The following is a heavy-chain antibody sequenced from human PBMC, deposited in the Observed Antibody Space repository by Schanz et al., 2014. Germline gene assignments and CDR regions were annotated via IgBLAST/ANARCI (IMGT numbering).Heavy chain of an antibody. CDR1: GFTFTNYA. CDR2: ISDSGDTA. V-gene: IGHV3-23*01. J-gene: IGHJ4*02. Sequence: DVQLLESGGGLVQPGGSLRLSCAASGFTFTNYAMSWVRQAPGKGLEWVSLISDSGDTAYYADSVKGRFTISRDNIKGALYLQMSSLRAEDTAVYYCAKSLESCPGGRCSRGYFDYWGQGTLVTDSS. D-gene: IGHD2-8*02. CDR3: AKSLESCPGGRCSRGYFDY.